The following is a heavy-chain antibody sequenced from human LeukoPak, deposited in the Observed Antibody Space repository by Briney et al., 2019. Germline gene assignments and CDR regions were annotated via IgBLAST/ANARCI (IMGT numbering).Heavy chain of an antibody. Sequence: SETLSLTCTVSGGSVSSGSYYWSWIRQPPGKGLEWIGYIYYSGSTNYNPSLKSRVTISVDTSKNQFSLKLSSVTAADTAVYYCARGRPLADSFFDFWGQGTMVTVSS. J-gene: IGHJ3*01. CDR1: GGSVSSGSYY. CDR2: IYYSGST. CDR3: ARGRPLADSFFDF. D-gene: IGHD2-15*01. V-gene: IGHV4-61*01.